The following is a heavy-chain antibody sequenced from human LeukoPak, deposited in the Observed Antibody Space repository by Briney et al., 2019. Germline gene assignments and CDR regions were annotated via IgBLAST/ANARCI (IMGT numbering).Heavy chain of an antibody. Sequence: SETLSLTCTVSGGSISSSNYYWGWIRQPPGKGLEWIGSISHSGITYYNPSLKSRVTISVDTSKNQFSLKLSSVTAADTAVYYCARDFSYLYSGSYRADAFDIWGQGTMVTVSS. D-gene: IGHD1-26*01. CDR3: ARDFSYLYSGSYRADAFDI. CDR1: GGSISSSNYY. J-gene: IGHJ3*02. CDR2: ISHSGIT. V-gene: IGHV4-39*07.